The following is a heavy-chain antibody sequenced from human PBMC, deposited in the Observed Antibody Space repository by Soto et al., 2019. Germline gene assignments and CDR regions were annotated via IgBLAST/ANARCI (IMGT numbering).Heavy chain of an antibody. D-gene: IGHD3-22*01. J-gene: IGHJ4*02. Sequence: SETLSLTCTVSGGSVSSGSYYWSWIRQPPGKGLEWIGYIYYSGSTNYNPSLKSRVTISVDTSKNQFSLKLSSVTAADTAVYYCARVTMIVVGPTYFDYWGQGTMVTVSS. CDR3: ARVTMIVVGPTYFDY. V-gene: IGHV4-61*01. CDR2: IYYSGST. CDR1: GGSVSSGSYY.